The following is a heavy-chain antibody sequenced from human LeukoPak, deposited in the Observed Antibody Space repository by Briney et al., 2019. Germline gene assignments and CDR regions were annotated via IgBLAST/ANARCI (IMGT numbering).Heavy chain of an antibody. CDR1: GFSFTDYP. V-gene: IGHV3-23*01. J-gene: IGHJ4*02. Sequence: GGSLRLSCATSGFSFTDYPMNWVRQAPGKGLEWVSAIVISGDNTYYADAVKGRVTISRDNSRSTLYLQMNSLRAEDTAVYYCAKDGSSGWGYFDSWGQGTLVTVSS. CDR2: IVISGDNT. D-gene: IGHD6-19*01. CDR3: AKDGSSGWGYFDS.